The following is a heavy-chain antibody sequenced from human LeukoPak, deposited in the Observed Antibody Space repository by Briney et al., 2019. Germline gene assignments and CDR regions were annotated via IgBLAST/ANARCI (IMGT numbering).Heavy chain of an antibody. Sequence: GGSLRLSCAASGFTFSSYAMSWVRQAPGKGLEWVSYISGRGNIVYYADSVKGRITISRDNAKNSLYLQMNSLRAEDTGVYYCARPTYSSSWTGDYWGQGTLVTVSS. J-gene: IGHJ4*02. CDR3: ARPTYSSSWTGDY. V-gene: IGHV3-48*04. D-gene: IGHD6-13*01. CDR1: GFTFSSYA. CDR2: ISGRGNIV.